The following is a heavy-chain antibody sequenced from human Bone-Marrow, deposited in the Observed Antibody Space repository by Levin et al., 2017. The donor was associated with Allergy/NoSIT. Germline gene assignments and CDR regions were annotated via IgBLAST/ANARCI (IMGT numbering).Heavy chain of an antibody. D-gene: IGHD2/OR15-2a*01. CDR3: ARETWVGQYLYYFDH. V-gene: IGHV4-31*03. J-gene: IGHJ4*02. CDR2: IFSSGST. Sequence: SETLSLTCSVSGGSISSGTFYWSWIRQHPGKGLEYIGYIFSSGSTYYNPSLKSRVAISLDTSKNHFSLNLNSVTAADTAVYYCARETWVGQYLYYFDHWGQGTLVTVSS. CDR1: GGSISSGTFY.